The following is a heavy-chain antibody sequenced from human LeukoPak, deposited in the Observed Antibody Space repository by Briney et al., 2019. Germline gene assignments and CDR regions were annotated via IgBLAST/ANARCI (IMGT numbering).Heavy chain of an antibody. D-gene: IGHD2-2*01. Sequence: SETLSLTCTVSGCSISSYYWRWLRQPPGKGLEWIGYIYYSGSTNYNPSLKSRVTISVDTSKNQFSLKLGSVTAADTAVYYCARDRVDCSSTSCYGVGYYYYGMDVWGKGTTVTVSS. CDR2: IYYSGST. J-gene: IGHJ6*04. V-gene: IGHV4-59*01. CDR3: ARDRVDCSSTSCYGVGYYYYGMDV. CDR1: GCSISSYY.